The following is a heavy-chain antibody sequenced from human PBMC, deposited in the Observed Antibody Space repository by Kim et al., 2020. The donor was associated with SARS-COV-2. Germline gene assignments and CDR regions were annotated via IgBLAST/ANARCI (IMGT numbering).Heavy chain of an antibody. J-gene: IGHJ4*02. Sequence: SETLSLTCAVYGGSFSGYYWSWIRQPPGKGLEWIGEINHSGSTNYNPSLKSRVTISVDTSKNQFSLKLSSVTAADTAVYYCARVQGGYNGHWGQGTLVTVSS. V-gene: IGHV4-34*01. CDR3: ARVQGGYNGH. D-gene: IGHD5-12*01. CDR2: INHSGST. CDR1: GGSFSGYY.